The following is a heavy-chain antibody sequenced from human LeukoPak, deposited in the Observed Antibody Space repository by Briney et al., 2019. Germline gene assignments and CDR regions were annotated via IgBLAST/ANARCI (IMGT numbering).Heavy chain of an antibody. V-gene: IGHV3-74*01. CDR1: GFTFSSYW. CDR2: INSDGSST. J-gene: IGHJ4*02. D-gene: IGHD5-24*01. CDR3: AKVGRDNYNYYY. Sequence: GGSLRLSCAASGFTFSSYWMHWVRQAPGKGLVWVSRINSDGSSTSYADSVKGRFTISRDNSKNTLYLQMNSLRAEDTAVYYCAKVGRDNYNYYYWGQGTLVTVSS.